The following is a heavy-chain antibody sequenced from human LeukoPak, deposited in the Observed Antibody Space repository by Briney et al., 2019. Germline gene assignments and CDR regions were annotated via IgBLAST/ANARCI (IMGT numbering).Heavy chain of an antibody. D-gene: IGHD5-24*01. J-gene: IGHJ6*03. CDR1: GYTLTELS. Sequence: GASVKVFRKVSGYTLTELSMHWARQAPGKGLEWMGGFDPEDAETIYAQRFQGRVTMTEDTSTDTAYMELSSLRSEDTAVYYCATLTPFRDGYNYFYYYYMDVWGKGTTVTISS. CDR2: FDPEDAET. V-gene: IGHV1-24*01. CDR3: ATLTPFRDGYNYFYYYYMDV.